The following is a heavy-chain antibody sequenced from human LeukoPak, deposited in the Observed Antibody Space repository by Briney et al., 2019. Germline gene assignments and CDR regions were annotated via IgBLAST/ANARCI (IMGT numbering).Heavy chain of an antibody. Sequence: GGSLRLSCAASGFTFSSYAMHWVRQAPGKGLEWVAVISYDGSNKYYADSVKGRSTISRDNSKNTLYLQMNSLRAEDTAVYYCARGHGVIIGKAYYYMDVWGKGTTVTVSS. V-gene: IGHV3-30*17. J-gene: IGHJ6*03. CDR1: GFTFSSYA. D-gene: IGHD3-3*01. CDR2: ISYDGSNK. CDR3: ARGHGVIIGKAYYYMDV.